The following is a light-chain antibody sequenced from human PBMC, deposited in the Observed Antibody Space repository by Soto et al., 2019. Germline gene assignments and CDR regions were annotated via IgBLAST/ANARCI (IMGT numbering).Light chain of an antibody. V-gene: IGKV1-5*03. Sequence: DIQMTQSPSSLSASVGDRVTIICRASQTISSWLAWYQQKGGQAPKLLISKASILDSGVPSRFSGSGSGTEFTLTISSLQSEDFAVYYCQQYNNWPPITFGQGTRLEIK. CDR1: QTISSW. CDR3: QQYNNWPPIT. J-gene: IGKJ5*01. CDR2: KAS.